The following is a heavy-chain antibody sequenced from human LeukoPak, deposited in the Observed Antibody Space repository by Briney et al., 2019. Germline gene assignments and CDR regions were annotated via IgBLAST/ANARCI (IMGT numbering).Heavy chain of an antibody. V-gene: IGHV3-30*02. CDR2: IRYDGSNK. CDR1: GFTFSSFC. D-gene: IGHD6-19*01. CDR3: AKVHWVAVAGNEYFQH. J-gene: IGHJ1*01. Sequence: WGSLRLSFAASGFTFSSFCMHWVRQGPGKGLGWVAFIRYDGSNKYYADSVKGRFTISRDNSKNTLYLQMNSLRAEDTAVYYCAKVHWVAVAGNEYFQHWGQGTLVTVSS.